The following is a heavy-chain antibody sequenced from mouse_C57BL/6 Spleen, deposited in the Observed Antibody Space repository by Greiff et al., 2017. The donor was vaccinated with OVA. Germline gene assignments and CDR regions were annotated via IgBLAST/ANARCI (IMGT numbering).Heavy chain of an antibody. J-gene: IGHJ4*01. Sequence: SWGGLVQPGGSLKLSCAASVFTFSDYYMYWVRQTPEKRLEWVAYISNGGGSTYYPDTVKGRFTISRDNAKNTLYLQMSRLKSEDTAMYYCARHGNYYGSSYAMDYWGQGTSVTVSA. D-gene: IGHD1-1*01. V-gene: IGHV5-12*01. CDR3: ARHGNYYGSSYAMDY. CDR2: ISNGGGST. CDR1: VFTFSDYY.